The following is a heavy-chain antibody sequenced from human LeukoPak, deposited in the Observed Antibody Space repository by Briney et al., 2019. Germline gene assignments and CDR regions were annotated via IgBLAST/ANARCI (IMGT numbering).Heavy chain of an antibody. CDR1: GFTVSSNY. CDR3: ARDANFGYDAFDI. V-gene: IGHV3-53*01. J-gene: IGHJ3*02. CDR2: IYSGGST. D-gene: IGHD3-10*01. Sequence: GGSLRLSCAASGFTVSSNYMSWVRQAPGKGLEWVSVIYSGGSTYYADSVKGRFTISRDNAKNSLYLQMNSLRAEDTAVYYCARDANFGYDAFDIWGQGTMVTVSS.